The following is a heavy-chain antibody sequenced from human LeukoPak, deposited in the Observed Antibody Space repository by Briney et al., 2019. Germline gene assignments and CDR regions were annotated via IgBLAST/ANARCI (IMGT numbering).Heavy chain of an antibody. CDR3: AKLGCSSTSCLYGMDV. V-gene: IGHV3-23*01. Sequence: RASLRLSCAASGFTLSSYAMCWVRPAPGKGLEWVSAISGSGGSTYYADSVKGRFTISRDNSKNTLYLQMNSLRAEDTAVYYCAKLGCSSTSCLYGMDVWGQGTTVTVSS. J-gene: IGHJ6*02. D-gene: IGHD2-2*01. CDR2: ISGSGGST. CDR1: GFTLSSYA.